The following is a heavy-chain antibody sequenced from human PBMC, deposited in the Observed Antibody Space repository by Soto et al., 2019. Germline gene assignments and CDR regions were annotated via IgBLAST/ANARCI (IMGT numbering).Heavy chain of an antibody. CDR1: GGSISRNY. CDR3: VKGGSSKFDP. CDR2: IYYTGST. Sequence: QVQLQESGPGLVKPSEILSLTCTVSGGSISRNYWSWIRQSPGKGLEWIGYIYYTGSTNYNPSLKSRVTISVDTSKNQCSLKLSSVTAADTAVYYCVKGGSSKFDPWGQGTLVTVSS. J-gene: IGHJ5*02. D-gene: IGHD1-26*01. V-gene: IGHV4-59*01.